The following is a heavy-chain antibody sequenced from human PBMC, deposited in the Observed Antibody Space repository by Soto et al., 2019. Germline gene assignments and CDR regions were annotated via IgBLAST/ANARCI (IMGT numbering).Heavy chain of an antibody. V-gene: IGHV4-39*01. CDR1: GGSISSSSYY. Sequence: PSETLSLTCTVSGGSISSSSYYWGWIRQPPGKGQEWIGSIYYSGSTYYNPSLKSRVTISVDTSKNQFSLKLISVTAADTAVYYCACIFSGGYGYGFYYYGMDVWGQGTTVT. CDR3: ACIFSGGYGYGFYYYGMDV. D-gene: IGHD5-18*01. J-gene: IGHJ6*02. CDR2: IYYSGST.